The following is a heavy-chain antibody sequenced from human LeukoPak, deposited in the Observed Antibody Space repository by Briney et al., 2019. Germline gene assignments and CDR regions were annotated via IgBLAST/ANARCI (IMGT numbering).Heavy chain of an antibody. V-gene: IGHV1-69*06. J-gene: IGHJ3*02. CDR3: ARVEPRYFDSLKPAKGADAFDI. Sequence: GASVKVSCKAYGYTFISNYLNWVRQAPGQGLEWMGGIIPIFGTPNYAQKFQGRVTVTADKSTSTAYMELSSLRSEDTAVYFCARVEPRYFDSLKPAKGADAFDIWGQGTMVTVSS. D-gene: IGHD3-9*01. CDR1: GYTFISNY. CDR2: IIPIFGTP.